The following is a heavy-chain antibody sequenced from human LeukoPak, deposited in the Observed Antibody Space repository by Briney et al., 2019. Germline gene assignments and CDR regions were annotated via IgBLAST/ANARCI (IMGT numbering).Heavy chain of an antibody. V-gene: IGHV4-39*07. J-gene: IGHJ3*02. CDR3: ARVYGSGYDFRGAFDI. D-gene: IGHD5-12*01. CDR2: IYYSGST. Sequence: PSETLSLTCTVSGGSISSSSYYWGWIRQPPGKGLEWIGSIYYSGSTYYNPSLKSRVTISVDTSKNQFSLKLSSVTAADTAVYYCARVYGSGYDFRGAFDIWGQGTMATVSS. CDR1: GGSISSSSYY.